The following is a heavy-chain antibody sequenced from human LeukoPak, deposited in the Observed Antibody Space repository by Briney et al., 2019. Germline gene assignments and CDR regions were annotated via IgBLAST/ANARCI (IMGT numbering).Heavy chain of an antibody. V-gene: IGHV3-21*01. D-gene: IGHD2-15*01. J-gene: IGHJ4*02. Sequence: GGALRLSCXASGFTFSSYNMNWVRPAPGEGVGWVSSITSSVNYMYYADSVKGRFTISRDNAKNSLYLQMDSLRAEDTALYYCARDRGYCSGGTCYPVYFDYWGQGTLVTVSS. CDR3: ARDRGYCSGGTCYPVYFDY. CDR2: ITSSVNYM. CDR1: GFTFSSYN.